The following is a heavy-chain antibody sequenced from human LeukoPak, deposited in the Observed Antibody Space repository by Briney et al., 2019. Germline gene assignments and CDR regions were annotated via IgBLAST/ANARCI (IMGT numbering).Heavy chain of an antibody. V-gene: IGHV4-59*11. CDR2: IYNDGST. J-gene: IGHJ4*02. CDR3: VRGNMYSSRWSWGLDY. D-gene: IGHD6-13*01. CDR1: GGSISSHY. Sequence: TSETLSLTCTVSGGSISSHYWNWIRQPPGKGLEWIGYIYNDGSTSYNPSFKSRVTISVDTSKNQFSLKLSSVTAADTAVYYCVRGNMYSSRWSWGLDYWGQGILVTVSS.